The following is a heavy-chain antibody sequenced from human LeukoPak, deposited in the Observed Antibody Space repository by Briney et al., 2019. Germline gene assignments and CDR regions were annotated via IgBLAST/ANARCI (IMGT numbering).Heavy chain of an antibody. CDR1: GGSFSSYA. V-gene: IGHV1-69*05. J-gene: IGHJ1*01. CDR2: IIPIFGTA. CDR3: AREPNLNYYASSGYYPEYFQH. D-gene: IGHD3-22*01. Sequence: SVKVSCKASGGSFSSYAISWVRQAPGQGLEWMGGIIPIFGTANYAQKFQGRVTITTDESTSTAYMELSSLRSEDTAVYYCAREPNLNYYASSGYYPEYFQHWGQGTLVTVSS.